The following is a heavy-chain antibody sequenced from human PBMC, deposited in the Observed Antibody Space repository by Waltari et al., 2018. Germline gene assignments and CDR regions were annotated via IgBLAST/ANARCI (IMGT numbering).Heavy chain of an antibody. CDR1: GFTFSTYT. CDR2: ISSKCGST. V-gene: IGHV3-64*01. CDR3: AREVVVTANLDY. Sequence: EVQLVESGGGLVQPGGSLRLSCAASGFTFSTYTMHWVRQDPGKGLESVSAISSKCGSTYYATSLNGRFTISGDNSRNTLYLQMGSLRAEDIAVYYCAREVVVTANLDYWGQGTLVTVSS. J-gene: IGHJ4*02. D-gene: IGHD2-21*02.